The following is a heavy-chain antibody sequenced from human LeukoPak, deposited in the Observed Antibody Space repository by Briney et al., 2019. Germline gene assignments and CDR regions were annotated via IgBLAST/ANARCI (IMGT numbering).Heavy chain of an antibody. CDR3: ARDVGAKVAFDI. CDR2: INSDGSST. J-gene: IGHJ3*02. D-gene: IGHD1-26*01. Sequence: GGSLRLSCAASGFTVRNNYMTWVRQAPGKGLVWVSRINSDGSSTSYADSVKGRFTISRDNAKNTLYLQMNSLRAEDTAVYYCARDVGAKVAFDIWGQGTMVTVSS. V-gene: IGHV3-74*01. CDR1: GFTVRNNY.